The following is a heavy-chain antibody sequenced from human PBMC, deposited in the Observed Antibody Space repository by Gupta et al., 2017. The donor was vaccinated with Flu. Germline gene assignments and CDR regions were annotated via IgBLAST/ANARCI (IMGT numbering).Heavy chain of an antibody. CDR3: ARHIYNYGYDR. Sequence: GWIRQPPGKGLEWIGNIYYSGSTHYNPSLKSRVTISVDTSKNQFSLKLSSVTAADTAVYYCARHIYNYGYDRWGQGTLVTVSS. D-gene: IGHD5-18*01. CDR2: IYYSGST. V-gene: IGHV4-39*01. J-gene: IGHJ5*02.